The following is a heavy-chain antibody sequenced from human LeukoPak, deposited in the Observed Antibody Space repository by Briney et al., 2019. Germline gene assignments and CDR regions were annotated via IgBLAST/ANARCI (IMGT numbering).Heavy chain of an antibody. CDR3: ARDDYFDY. V-gene: IGHV3-48*01. CDR2: ISSSSTI. CDR1: GFTFSSYS. Sequence: GGSLRLSCAASGFTFSSYSMNWVRQAPGKGLEWVSYISSSSTIYYADSVKGRFTISRDNAKNSLYLQMNSLRAEDTAVYYCARDDYFDYWGQGTLVTVSS. J-gene: IGHJ4*02.